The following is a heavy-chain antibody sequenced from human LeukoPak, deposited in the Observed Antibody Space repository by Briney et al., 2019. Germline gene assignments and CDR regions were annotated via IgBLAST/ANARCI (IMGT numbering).Heavy chain of an antibody. J-gene: IGHJ4*02. Sequence: ASVKVSCKASGGTFSSYAISWVRQAPGKGLEWMGLVDPEDGETIYAEKFQGRATITADTSTDTAYMELSSLRSEDTAVYYCATGGLRFLEWLLPLGYWGQGTLVTVSS. D-gene: IGHD3-3*01. V-gene: IGHV1-69-2*01. CDR1: GGTFSSYA. CDR2: VDPEDGET. CDR3: ATGGLRFLEWLLPLGY.